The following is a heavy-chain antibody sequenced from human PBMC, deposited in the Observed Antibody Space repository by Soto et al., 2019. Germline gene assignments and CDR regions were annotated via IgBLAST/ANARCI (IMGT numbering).Heavy chain of an antibody. CDR3: ARQLIDCSSTSCYYMDV. V-gene: IGHV4-39*01. J-gene: IGHJ6*03. Sequence: PSETLSLTCTVSGGSISSSSYYWGWIRQPPGKGLEWIGSIYYSGSTYYNPSLKSRVTISVDTSKNQFSLKLSSVTAADTAVYYCARQLIDCSSTSCYYMDVWGKGTTVTVSS. CDR2: IYYSGST. CDR1: GGSISSSSYY. D-gene: IGHD2-2*01.